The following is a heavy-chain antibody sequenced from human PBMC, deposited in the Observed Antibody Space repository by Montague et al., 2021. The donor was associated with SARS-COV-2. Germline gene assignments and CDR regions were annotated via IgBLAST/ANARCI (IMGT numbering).Heavy chain of an antibody. J-gene: IGHJ3*01. Sequence: SLRLSCAASGFSFNTYTMNWVRQAPGKGLEWVSVISSRGYFIYYADSVKGRFTVSRDNAKNSLYLEMNSLRAEDTAVYYCVRDGAGYDDSHNAFDVWGQGTMVTVSS. CDR3: VRDGAGYDDSHNAFDV. CDR1: GFSFNTYT. D-gene: IGHD3-22*01. V-gene: IGHV3-21*06. CDR2: ISSRGYFI.